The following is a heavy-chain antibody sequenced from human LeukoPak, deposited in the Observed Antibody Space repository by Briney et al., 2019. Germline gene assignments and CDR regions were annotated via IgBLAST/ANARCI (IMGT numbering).Heavy chain of an antibody. V-gene: IGHV4-38-2*02. D-gene: IGHD3-16*02. J-gene: IGHJ5*02. CDR3: AKGFSSYSCFAP. Sequence: SETLSLTCTVSHYSINDGYYWGWIRPPPGRGLEWIGNTYKDGTTHYNSSFSSRVTISVDASENQFSLTLTSVTAADTAVYYCAKGFSSYSCFAPWGPGILVTVSS. CDR2: TYKDGTT. CDR1: HYSINDGYY.